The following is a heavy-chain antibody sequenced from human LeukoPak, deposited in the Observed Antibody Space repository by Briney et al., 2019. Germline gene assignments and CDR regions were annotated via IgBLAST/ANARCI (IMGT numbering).Heavy chain of an antibody. D-gene: IGHD3-16*01. CDR2: ISYDGSNK. V-gene: IGHV3-30*18. CDR3: AKDLNYDYVSGPLDY. CDR1: GFTFSSYD. J-gene: IGHJ4*02. Sequence: PGGSLRLSCAASGFTFSSYDMHWVRQAPGKGLEWVAVISYDGSNKYYADSVKGRFTISRDNSKNTLYLQMNSLRAEDTAVYYCAKDLNYDYVSGPLDYWGQGTLVTVSS.